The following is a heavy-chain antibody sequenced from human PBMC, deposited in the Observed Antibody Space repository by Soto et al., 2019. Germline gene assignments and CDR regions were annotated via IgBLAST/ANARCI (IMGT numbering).Heavy chain of an antibody. D-gene: IGHD3-22*01. V-gene: IGHV3-30*18. Sequence: PGGSLRLSCAASGFTFSSYGMHGVRQAPGKGLEWVAVISYDGSNKYYADSVKGRFTISRDNSKNTLYLQMNSLRAEDTAVYYCAKDSIVEVIYGFDYWGQGTLVNVSS. J-gene: IGHJ4*02. CDR2: ISYDGSNK. CDR1: GFTFSSYG. CDR3: AKDSIVEVIYGFDY.